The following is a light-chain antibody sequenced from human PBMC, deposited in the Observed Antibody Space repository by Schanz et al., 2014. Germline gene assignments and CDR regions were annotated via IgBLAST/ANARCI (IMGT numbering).Light chain of an antibody. CDR2: EGS. Sequence: QSALTQPASVSGSPGQSITISCTGTSSDVGSYNLVSWYQQHPGKAPKLMIYEGSKRPSGVSNRFSGSKSGNTASLTISGLQAEDEADYYCSSYAGSGTWVFGGGTKLTVL. V-gene: IGLV2-23*01. J-gene: IGLJ3*02. CDR3: SSYAGSGTWV. CDR1: SSDVGSYNL.